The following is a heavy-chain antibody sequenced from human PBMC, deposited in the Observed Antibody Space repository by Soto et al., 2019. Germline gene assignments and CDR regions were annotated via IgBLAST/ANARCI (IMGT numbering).Heavy chain of an antibody. CDR2: IYHSGST. CDR3: ARDTWIQLWSRTPAFDY. Sequence: QVQLQESGPGLVKPSGTLSLTCAVSGGSISSSNWWSWVRQPPGKGLEWIGEIYHSGSTNYNPSLKSLVTISVDKSENQFSLKLSSVTAADTAVYYCARDTWIQLWSRTPAFDYWGQGTLVTVSS. CDR1: GGSISSSNW. J-gene: IGHJ4*02. D-gene: IGHD5-18*01. V-gene: IGHV4-4*02.